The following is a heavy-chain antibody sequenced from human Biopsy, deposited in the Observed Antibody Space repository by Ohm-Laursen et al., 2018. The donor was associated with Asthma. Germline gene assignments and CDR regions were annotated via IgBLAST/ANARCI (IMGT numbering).Heavy chain of an antibody. Sequence: SLRLSCTASGFTFGNFCMSWGRQTPGKGLEWVATINGDGSQKSYVDSVTGRFTISRDKSKNSLHLEMNSLRAEDTAVYFCARFVQAEEGDFWGQGARVTVSS. D-gene: IGHD2-15*01. CDR3: ARFVQAEEGDF. CDR1: GFTFGNFC. CDR2: INGDGSQK. V-gene: IGHV3-7*01. J-gene: IGHJ4*02.